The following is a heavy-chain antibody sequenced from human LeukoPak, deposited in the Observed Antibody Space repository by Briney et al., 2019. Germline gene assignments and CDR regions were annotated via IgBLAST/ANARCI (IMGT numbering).Heavy chain of an antibody. CDR3: ARRATSGPPYYLDY. Sequence: SETLSLTCTVSGGSISSYYWSWIRQPPGKGLEWIGYIHYSGSINYNPSLKSRVIMSVDTSKNHFSLRLSSVTAADTAIYYCARRATSGPPYYLDYWGQGILVTVSS. CDR1: GGSISSYY. D-gene: IGHD1-26*01. J-gene: IGHJ4*02. V-gene: IGHV4-59*08. CDR2: IHYSGSI.